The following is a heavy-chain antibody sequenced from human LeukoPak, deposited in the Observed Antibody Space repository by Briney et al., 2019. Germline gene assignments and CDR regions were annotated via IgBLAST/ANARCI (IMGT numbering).Heavy chain of an antibody. CDR3: ASLDCSSTSCSDY. D-gene: IGHD2-2*01. V-gene: IGHV3-48*01. CDR1: GFTFSNYG. Sequence: GGSLRLSCAVSGFTFSNYGMNWVRQAPGKGLEWVSYISRSSTIYYADSVKGRLTISRDNAKNSLYLQMNSLRAEDTAVYYCASLDCSSTSCSDYWGQGTLVTVSS. J-gene: IGHJ4*02. CDR2: ISRSSTI.